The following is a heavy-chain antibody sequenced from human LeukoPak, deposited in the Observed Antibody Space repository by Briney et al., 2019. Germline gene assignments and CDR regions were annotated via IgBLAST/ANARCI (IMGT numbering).Heavy chain of an antibody. CDR1: GGSFSGYQ. J-gene: IGHJ4*02. D-gene: IGHD5-12*01. Sequence: SETLSLTCAVYGGSFSGYQWRWIRQPPGKGLEWIGEINQSRSTNYNPSLKSPVTRSVDTSKSALSLKLNSVTTADTAVYYCERGRSSYLYIAATTKYFDYCGQGTLVTVS. CDR3: ERGRSSYLYIAATTKYFDY. CDR2: INQSRST. V-gene: IGHV4-34*01.